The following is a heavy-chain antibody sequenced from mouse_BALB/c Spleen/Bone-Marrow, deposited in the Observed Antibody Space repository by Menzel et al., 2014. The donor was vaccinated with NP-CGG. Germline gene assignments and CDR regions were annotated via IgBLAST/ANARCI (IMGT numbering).Heavy chain of an antibody. D-gene: IGHD2-4*01. CDR3: ARHAYYDQTEVSFVC. CDR1: GFSFSNYG. Sequence: EVKVVESGGGLVKSGGSLKLSCEASGFSFSNYGMSWLRQTPEKRLEWVATISGDGRYTFYSDSVKGRFTISRDNAKNNLYLQLSSLRSEDTALYYCARHAYYDQTEVSFVCWGQGTLVTVSA. J-gene: IGHJ3*01. CDR2: ISGDGRYT. V-gene: IGHV5-9-2*01.